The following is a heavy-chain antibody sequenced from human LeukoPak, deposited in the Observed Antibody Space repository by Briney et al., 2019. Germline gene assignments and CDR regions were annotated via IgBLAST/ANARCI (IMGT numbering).Heavy chain of an antibody. D-gene: IGHD3-22*01. V-gene: IGHV3-23*01. J-gene: IGHJ4*02. CDR2: ISDSGGST. Sequence: GGSLRLSCAASGFTFSNYAMSWVRQAPGKGLEWVSAISDSGGSTYYADSVKGRFTISRDNSKNTLYLQMNSLRAEDTAVYYCAKQDYYDSSGPDYWGQGTLVTVSS. CDR3: AKQDYYDSSGPDY. CDR1: GFTFSNYA.